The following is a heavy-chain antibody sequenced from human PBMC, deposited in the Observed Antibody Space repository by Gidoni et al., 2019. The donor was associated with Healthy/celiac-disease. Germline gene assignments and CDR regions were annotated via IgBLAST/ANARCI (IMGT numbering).Heavy chain of an antibody. J-gene: IGHJ6*02. CDR2: ISYDGSNK. Sequence: QVQLVESGGGVVQPGRSLRLSCAASGFTFSSYGMPWVRQAPGKGLEWVAVISYDGSNKYYADSVKGRFTISRDNSKNTLYLQMNSLRAEDTAVYYCAKDLRGGTGYYYGMDVWGQGTTVTVSS. V-gene: IGHV3-30*18. CDR3: AKDLRGGTGYYYGMDV. D-gene: IGHD2-15*01. CDR1: GFTFSSYG.